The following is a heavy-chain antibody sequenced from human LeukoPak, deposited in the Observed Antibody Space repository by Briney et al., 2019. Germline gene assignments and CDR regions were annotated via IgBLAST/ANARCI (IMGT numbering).Heavy chain of an antibody. D-gene: IGHD6-13*01. J-gene: IGHJ4*02. CDR2: IYYSGST. V-gene: IGHV4-59*01. CDR1: GGSISSYY. CDR3: ARGGYSSLYYFDY. Sequence: PSETLSLTCTVSGGSISSYYWSWIRQPPGKGLEWSGYIYYSGSTNYNPSLKSRVTMSVDTSKNQFSLKLSSVTAADTAVYYCARGGYSSLYYFDYWGQGTLVTVSS.